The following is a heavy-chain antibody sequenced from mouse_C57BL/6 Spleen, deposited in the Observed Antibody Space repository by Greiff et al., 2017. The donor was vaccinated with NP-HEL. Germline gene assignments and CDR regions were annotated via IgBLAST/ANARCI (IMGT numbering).Heavy chain of an antibody. J-gene: IGHJ1*03. CDR1: GYSITSGYY. CDR3: ARKGGDYDGYWYFDV. D-gene: IGHD2-3*01. CDR2: ISYDGSN. V-gene: IGHV3-6*01. Sequence: EVKLVESGPGLVKPSQSLSLTCSVTGYSITSGYYWNWIRQFPGNKLEWMGYISYDGSNNYNPSLKNRISITRDTSKNQFFLKLNSVTTEDTATYYCARKGGDYDGYWYFDVWGTGTTVTVSS.